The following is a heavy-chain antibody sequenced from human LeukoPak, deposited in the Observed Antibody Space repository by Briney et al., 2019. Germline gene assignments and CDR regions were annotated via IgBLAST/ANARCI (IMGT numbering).Heavy chain of an antibody. CDR3: ARGRAYRAFGI. CDR2: INPNSGGT. J-gene: IGHJ3*02. CDR1: GYTFTGYY. D-gene: IGHD3-16*02. V-gene: IGHV1-2*02. Sequence: ASVKVSCKTSGYTFTGYYIHWVRQAPGQGLEWMGWINPNSGGTNYAQNFQGRVTMTRDTSISTAYMDLSRLKYDDTAVYYCARGRAYRAFGIWGQGTMVTVSS.